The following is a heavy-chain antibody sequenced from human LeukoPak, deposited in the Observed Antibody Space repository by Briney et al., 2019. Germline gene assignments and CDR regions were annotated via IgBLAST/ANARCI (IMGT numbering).Heavy chain of an antibody. J-gene: IGHJ4*02. D-gene: IGHD2-15*01. V-gene: IGHV3-74*01. CDR2: IKSDGSST. CDR1: GFTVSSNY. Sequence: PGGSLRLSCAASGFTVSSNYMSWVRQAPGKGLVWVSRIKSDGSSTTYADSVKGRFTISRDNAKNTLYLEMNSLRAEDTAVYYCARTFAAAHIDYWGQGTLVTVSS. CDR3: ARTFAAAHIDY.